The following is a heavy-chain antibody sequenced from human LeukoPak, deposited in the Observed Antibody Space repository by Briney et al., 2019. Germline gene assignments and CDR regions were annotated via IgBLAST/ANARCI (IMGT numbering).Heavy chain of an antibody. CDR3: ASFSGIRFLEWLSHPGMDV. Sequence: ASVKVSCKASGYTFTGYYMHWVRQAPGQGLEWMGWINPNSGGTNYAQKFQGRVTMTRDTSISTAYMELSRLRSDDTAVYCCASFSGIRFLEWLSHPGMDVWGQGTTVTVSS. J-gene: IGHJ6*02. CDR1: GYTFTGYY. CDR2: INPNSGGT. D-gene: IGHD3-3*01. V-gene: IGHV1-2*02.